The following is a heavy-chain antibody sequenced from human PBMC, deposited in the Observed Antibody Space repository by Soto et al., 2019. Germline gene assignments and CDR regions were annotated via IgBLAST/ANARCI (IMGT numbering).Heavy chain of an antibody. CDR2: ISDSGGST. D-gene: IGHD6-19*01. CDR1: GSTFSSDD. Sequence: HLGGSLRLSCVVSGSTFSSDDMSWVRQAPGRGLEWVSGISDSGGSTYYADSVKGRFTISRDNAKNTLYLQMKSLRVEDTALYYCAKDGGWSLAVVGVFDYWGPGTQFTLAS. V-gene: IGHV3-23*01. J-gene: IGHJ4*02. CDR3: AKDGGWSLAVVGVFDY.